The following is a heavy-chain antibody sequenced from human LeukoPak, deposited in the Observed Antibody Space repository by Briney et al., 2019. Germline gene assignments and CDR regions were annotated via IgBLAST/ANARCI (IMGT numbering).Heavy chain of an antibody. Sequence: SETLSLTCTVSGYSISRAYFWGWIRQPPGKGLEWIGSIYHSGSTNYNSSLKSRLTISVDKSKDQFSLTLSSVTAADTAVYYCARHYYYYMDVWGKGTTVTVSS. J-gene: IGHJ6*03. CDR1: GYSISRAYF. CDR2: IYHSGST. CDR3: ARHYYYYMDV. V-gene: IGHV4-38-2*02.